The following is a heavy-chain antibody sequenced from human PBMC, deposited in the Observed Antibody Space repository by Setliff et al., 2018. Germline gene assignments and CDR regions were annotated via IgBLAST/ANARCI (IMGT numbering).Heavy chain of an antibody. Sequence: PSETLSLTCTVSGDSVSSGDYFWSWIRQPPGKGLEWIAYIYHSGSAYYNPSLKSRVTMSVDTSKNQFSLKVSSVTAADTAVYYCARSFSRREKFLLDYWGQGALVTVSS. J-gene: IGHJ4*02. CDR2: IYHSGSA. V-gene: IGHV4-30-4*08. CDR1: GDSVSSGDYF. CDR3: ARSFSRREKFLLDY.